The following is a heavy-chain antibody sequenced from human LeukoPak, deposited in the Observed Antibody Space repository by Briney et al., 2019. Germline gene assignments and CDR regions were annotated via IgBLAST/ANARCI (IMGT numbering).Heavy chain of an antibody. D-gene: IGHD6-6*01. Sequence: GGSLRLSCAASGFTFSSYGMHWVRQAPGKGLEWVSFIRYDGSNKHYADSVKGRFTISRDNSKNTLSLQLNSLRTEDTAVYYCARDGRYSSSPGGWFNPWGQGTLVTVSS. CDR2: IRYDGSNK. V-gene: IGHV3-30*02. J-gene: IGHJ5*02. CDR1: GFTFSSYG. CDR3: ARDGRYSSSPGGWFNP.